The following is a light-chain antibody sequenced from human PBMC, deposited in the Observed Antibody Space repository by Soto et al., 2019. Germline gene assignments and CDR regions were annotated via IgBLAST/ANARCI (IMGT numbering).Light chain of an antibody. CDR1: QSISTW. J-gene: IGKJ2*01. CDR3: QQYNSYPST. V-gene: IGKV1-5*01. CDR2: DAS. Sequence: DIQMTQSPSTVSASVGDGVTITCRASQSISTWLAWYQQKPGKAPKLLIYDASTLESGVPSGFSGSGSGTEFTLTIISLQPDDFATYYCQQYNSYPSTFGQGTKLEIK.